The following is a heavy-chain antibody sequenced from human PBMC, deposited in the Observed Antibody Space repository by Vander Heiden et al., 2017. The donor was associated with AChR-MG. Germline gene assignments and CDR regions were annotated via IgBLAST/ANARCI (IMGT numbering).Heavy chain of an antibody. J-gene: IGHJ4*02. CDR2: INHSGST. V-gene: IGHV4-34*01. CDR1: GGSFSGYY. D-gene: IGHD3-16*01. Sequence: QVQLQQWGAGLLKPSETLSLTCAVHGGSFSGYYWSWIRQPPGKGLEWIGEINHSGSTNYNPSLKSRVTISVDTSKNQFSLKLSSVTAADTAVYYCALLRWKRVDYWGQGTLVTVSS. CDR3: ALLRWKRVDY.